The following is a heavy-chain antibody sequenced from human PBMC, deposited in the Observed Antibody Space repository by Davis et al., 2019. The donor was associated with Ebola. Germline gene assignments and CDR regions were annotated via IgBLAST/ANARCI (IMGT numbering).Heavy chain of an antibody. J-gene: IGHJ4*02. Sequence: PGGSLRLSCAASGFTLSSYNMNWVRQAPGKGLEWVASIKQDGSEKYHVDSVRGRFTISRDNAKNSLYLQINSLRTEDTAVYHCARHALSLGGRDFDYWGQGTLVAVSS. V-gene: IGHV3-7*01. CDR1: GFTLSSYN. CDR2: IKQDGSEK. CDR3: ARHALSLGGRDFDY. D-gene: IGHD2-15*01.